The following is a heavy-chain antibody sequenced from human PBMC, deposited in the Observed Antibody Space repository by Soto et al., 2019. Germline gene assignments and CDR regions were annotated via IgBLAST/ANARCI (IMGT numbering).Heavy chain of an antibody. CDR2: ITSSSSTI. J-gene: IGHJ4*02. CDR3: ARDLLGDLFSAYFDY. V-gene: IGHV3-48*02. CDR1: GFIFSSYS. Sequence: EVQLVESGGGLVQRGGSLRLSCAASGFIFSSYSMNWVRQAPGKGLEWVSYITSSSSTIYYADSVKGRFTISRDNVKNSVHLQMNNLRDEDTAVYYCARDLLGDLFSAYFDYWGQGILVTVSS. D-gene: IGHD3-10*01.